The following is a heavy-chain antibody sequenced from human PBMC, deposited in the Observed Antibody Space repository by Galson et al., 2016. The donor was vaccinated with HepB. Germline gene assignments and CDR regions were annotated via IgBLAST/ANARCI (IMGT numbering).Heavy chain of an antibody. D-gene: IGHD3-16*01. CDR2: MSYDGSEQ. Sequence: SLRLSCAASGFIFSSYAMHWVRQAPGKGLEWVSVMSYDGSEQNYADSVKGRFTISRGNSKNTLYLQMNSLRAEDTAVYYCAGETYYDYVWGSLVFWGQGTLVTVSS. CDR1: GFIFSSYA. V-gene: IGHV3-30-3*01. J-gene: IGHJ4*02. CDR3: AGETYYDYVWGSLVF.